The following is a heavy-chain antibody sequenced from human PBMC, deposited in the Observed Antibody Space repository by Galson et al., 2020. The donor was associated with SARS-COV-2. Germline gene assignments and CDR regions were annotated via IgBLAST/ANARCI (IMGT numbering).Heavy chain of an antibody. J-gene: IGHJ5*02. CDR2: ISPNSGGT. V-gene: IGHV1-2*02. D-gene: IGHD1-1*01. CDR1: GYTFTKYY. Sequence: ASVKVSCEASGYTFTKYYIHWVRQTPAQGLEWMGWISPNSGGTHFAQKFQGRVTLTRDTSTATAFMELSRLRFDDTAIYYCARDKTGTADNYFDPWGHGALITVSS. CDR3: ARDKTGTADNYFDP.